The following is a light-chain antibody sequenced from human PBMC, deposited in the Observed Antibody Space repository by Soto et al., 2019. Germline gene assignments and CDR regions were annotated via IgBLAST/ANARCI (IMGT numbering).Light chain of an antibody. CDR2: SDN. CDR1: SSNIGRNT. V-gene: IGLV1-44*01. Sequence: QSVLTQPPSASGTPGQRVTISCSGSSSNIGRNTVNWYQQLPGTAPKLLIFSDNRRPSEVPDRFSGSKSGTSASLAISGLQSEDEADYTCAAWDDSLNEWVFGGGTKLTVL. J-gene: IGLJ3*02. CDR3: AAWDDSLNEWV.